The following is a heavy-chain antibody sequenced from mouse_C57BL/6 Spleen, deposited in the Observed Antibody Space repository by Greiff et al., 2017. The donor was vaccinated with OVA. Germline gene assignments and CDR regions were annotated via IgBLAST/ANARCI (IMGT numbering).Heavy chain of an antibody. V-gene: IGHV3-6*01. D-gene: IGHD2-4*01. CDR1: GYSITSGYY. Sequence: ESGPGLVKPSQSLSLTCSVTGYSITSGYYWNWIRQFPGNKLEWMGYISYDGSNNYNPSLKNRISITRDTSKNQFFLKLNSATTEDTATYYCARGRDYLFDYWGQGTTLTVSS. CDR2: ISYDGSN. J-gene: IGHJ2*01. CDR3: ARGRDYLFDY.